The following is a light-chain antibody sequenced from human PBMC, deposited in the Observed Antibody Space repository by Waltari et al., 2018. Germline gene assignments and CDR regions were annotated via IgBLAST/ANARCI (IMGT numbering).Light chain of an antibody. CDR1: HSDIGAYDY. CDR2: DVS. J-gene: IGLJ1*01. V-gene: IGLV2-14*01. Sequence: QSALTQPASVSGSLGQSLTISCTGTHSDIGAYDYVYWYQQHPGKAPKPILFDVSHRPSVISNRFSGSKAGDTASLTISGLQPEDEADYYCSSYSYITTLQIFGTGTRLTV. CDR3: SSYSYITTLQI.